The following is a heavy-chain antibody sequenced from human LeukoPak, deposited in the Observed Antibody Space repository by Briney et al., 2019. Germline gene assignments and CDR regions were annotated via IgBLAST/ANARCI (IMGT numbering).Heavy chain of an antibody. V-gene: IGHV1-18*01. Sequence: ASVKVSCKASGYTSTSYGISWVRQAPGQGLEWMGWISAYNGNTNYAQKLQGRVTMTIDTSTSTAYMELRSLRSDDTAVYYCARGAFLTDWFDPWGQGTLVTVSS. CDR2: ISAYNGNT. J-gene: IGHJ5*02. CDR1: GYTSTSYG. CDR3: ARGAFLTDWFDP. D-gene: IGHD3-3*01.